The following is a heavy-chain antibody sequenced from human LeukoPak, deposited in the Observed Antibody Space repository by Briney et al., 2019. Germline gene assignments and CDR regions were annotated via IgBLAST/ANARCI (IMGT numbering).Heavy chain of an antibody. Sequence: SVKVSCKASGGTFSSYAISWVRQAPGQGLEWMGRIIPIFGTANYAQKFQGRVTITTDESTSTAYMELSSLRSEDTAVYYCARDRSLRYQFDDSSGYFDYWGQGTLVTVSS. D-gene: IGHD3-22*01. CDR2: IIPIFGTA. V-gene: IGHV1-69*05. J-gene: IGHJ4*02. CDR1: GGTFSSYA. CDR3: ARDRSLRYQFDDSSGYFDY.